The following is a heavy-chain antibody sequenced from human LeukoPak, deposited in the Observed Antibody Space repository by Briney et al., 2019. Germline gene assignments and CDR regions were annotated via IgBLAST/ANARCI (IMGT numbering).Heavy chain of an antibody. CDR1: GGTFSSYA. J-gene: IGHJ5*02. D-gene: IGHD3-22*01. Sequence: RASVKVSYKASGGTFSSYAISWVRQAPGQGLEWMGGIIPIFGTANYAQKFQGRVTITADESTSTAYMELSSLRSEDTAVYYCARGGGYYDSSPNWFDPWGQGTLVTVSS. V-gene: IGHV1-69*13. CDR2: IIPIFGTA. CDR3: ARGGGYYDSSPNWFDP.